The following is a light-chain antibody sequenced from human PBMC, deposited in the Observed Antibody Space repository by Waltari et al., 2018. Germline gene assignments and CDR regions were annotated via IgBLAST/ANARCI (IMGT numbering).Light chain of an antibody. V-gene: IGLV2-14*01. CDR2: DVR. Sequence: QSGLTQPASVSGSPGQSITISCIGTSSDIGAYDYVSWYQQHPGKAPKLLIYDVRDRPSGGSHRFSGSKSGNAASLTISGLQAEDEATYYCSSPTTRSTQVLGSGTKVTV. CDR3: SSPTTRSTQV. J-gene: IGLJ1*01. CDR1: SSDIGAYDY.